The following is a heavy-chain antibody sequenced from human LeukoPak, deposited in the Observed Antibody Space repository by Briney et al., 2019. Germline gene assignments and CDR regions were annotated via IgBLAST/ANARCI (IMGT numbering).Heavy chain of an antibody. CDR3: ARACRSCGDGACSCFDY. V-gene: IGHV1-2*02. Sequence: ASVKVSCKASGYTFTAYHIHWLRQAPGQGLEWMGWTKPDSSATKYTQKFQGRVTLTRGTSISTAYLELSRLRSDDTAIYYCARACRSCGDGACSCFDYWGQGTLVTVSS. J-gene: IGHJ4*02. CDR2: TKPDSSAT. CDR1: GYTFTAYH. D-gene: IGHD2-15*01.